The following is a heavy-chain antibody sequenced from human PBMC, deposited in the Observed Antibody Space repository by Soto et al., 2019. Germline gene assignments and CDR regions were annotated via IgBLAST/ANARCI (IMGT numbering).Heavy chain of an antibody. CDR3: AREYYYDSSGYDY. CDR2: ISYDGSNK. J-gene: IGHJ4*02. D-gene: IGHD3-22*01. CDR1: GFTFSSYA. V-gene: IGHV3-30-3*01. Sequence: QVQLAESGGGVVQPGRSLRLSCAASGFTFSSYAMHWVRQAPGKGLEWVAVISYDGSNKYYADSVKGRFTISRDNSKNTLYLQMNSLRAEDTAVYYCAREYYYDSSGYDYWGQGTLVTVSS.